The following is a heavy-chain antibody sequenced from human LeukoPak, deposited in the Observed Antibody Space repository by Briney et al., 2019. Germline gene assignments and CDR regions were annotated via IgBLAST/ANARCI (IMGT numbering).Heavy chain of an antibody. Sequence: SETLSLTCAVYGGSFSGYYWSWIRRPPGKGLEWIGEINHSGSTNYNPSLKSRVTISVDTSKNQFSLKLSSVTAADTAVYYCARGKWFGEPHPNWFDPWGQGTLVTVSS. CDR1: GGSFSGYY. CDR3: ARGKWFGEPHPNWFDP. CDR2: INHSGST. D-gene: IGHD3-10*01. J-gene: IGHJ5*02. V-gene: IGHV4-34*01.